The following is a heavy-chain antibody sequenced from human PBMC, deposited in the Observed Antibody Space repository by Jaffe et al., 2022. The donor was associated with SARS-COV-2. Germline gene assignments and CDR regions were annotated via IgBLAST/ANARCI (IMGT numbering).Heavy chain of an antibody. CDR2: INQSGST. V-gene: IGHV4-34*01. J-gene: IGHJ3*02. CDR1: GGSFSDNY. D-gene: IGHD3-16*01. CDR3: ARGALVTLIAFGGARISDPFDI. Sequence: QVQLQQWGAGLLRPSETLSLTCAVYGGSFSDNYWSWIRQPQGQGLEWIGEINQSGSTNYNPSLESRVTISVDTSKKQFSLNLKSVTAADTAVYFCARGALVTLIAFGGARISDPFDIWGQGTVVTVSS.